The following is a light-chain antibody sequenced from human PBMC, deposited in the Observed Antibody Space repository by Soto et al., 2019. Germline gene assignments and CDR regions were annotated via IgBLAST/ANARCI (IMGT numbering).Light chain of an antibody. CDR1: SSDVGGYNY. J-gene: IGLJ1*01. CDR3: SSDTTGSTL. Sequence: QSARTQPASVSGSPGPSITISCTVSSSDVGGYNYVSWYQPHPGKAPQLMIYDVSNRPPGVSNRFSGSNSGNTASLTISGLQAEEEADYYCSSDTTGSTLFGTGTELTVL. CDR2: DVS. V-gene: IGLV2-14*01.